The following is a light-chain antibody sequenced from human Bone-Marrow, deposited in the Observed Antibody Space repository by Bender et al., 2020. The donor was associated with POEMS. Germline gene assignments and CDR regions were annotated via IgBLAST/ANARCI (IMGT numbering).Light chain of an antibody. CDR2: KDN. J-gene: IGLJ3*02. CDR3: YSAADNNGV. CDR1: NIGSKA. V-gene: IGLV3-27*01. Sequence: SYVLSQPPSVSVAPGQTARITCGGVNIGSKAVHWYQQKPGRAPVLVIYKDNERPSGIVARFSGSSSGTTVTLTISGAQVDDEPDYYCYSAADNNGVFGGGTRLTVL.